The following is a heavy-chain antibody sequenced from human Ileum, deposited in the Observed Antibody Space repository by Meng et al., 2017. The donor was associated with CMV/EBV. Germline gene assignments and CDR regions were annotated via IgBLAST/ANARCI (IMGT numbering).Heavy chain of an antibody. V-gene: IGHV3-15*01. CDR1: GFTFSSAW. J-gene: IGHJ1*01. CDR2: IKSRKDGETA. Sequence: GESLKISCAASGFTFSSAWMTWVRQAPGRGLEWVGLIKSRKDGETASYAAGVLGRFTISRNDSENALFLQMNGRKTEDSGVYYCGTDYARVPHDEFRGQGSLVTVSS. D-gene: IGHD2-2*01. CDR3: GTDYARVPHDEF.